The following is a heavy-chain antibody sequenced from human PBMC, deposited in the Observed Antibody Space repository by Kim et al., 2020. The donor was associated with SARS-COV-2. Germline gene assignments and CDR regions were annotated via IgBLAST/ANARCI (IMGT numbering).Heavy chain of an antibody. V-gene: IGHV3-23*01. Sequence: DSVKGRFTISRDNSTNTLYLQVNSLRAVDTAKYYCAKVHGNGGWMGSDGMDVWGQGTAVTVSS. D-gene: IGHD2-8*01. J-gene: IGHJ6*02. CDR3: AKVHGNGGWMGSDGMDV.